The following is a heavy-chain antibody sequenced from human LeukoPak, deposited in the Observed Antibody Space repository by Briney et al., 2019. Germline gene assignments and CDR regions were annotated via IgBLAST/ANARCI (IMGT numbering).Heavy chain of an antibody. J-gene: IGHJ4*02. CDR1: GYTFTSYG. CDR3: ARGVGDITIFGVVTRGPFFDY. CDR2: ISAYNGNT. D-gene: IGHD3-3*01. V-gene: IGHV1-18*01. Sequence: ASVTVSCKASGYTFTSYGISWVRQAPGQGLEWMGWISAYNGNTNYAQKLQGRVTMTTDTSTSTAYMELRSLRSDDTAVYYCARGVGDITIFGVVTRGPFFDYWGQGTLVTVSS.